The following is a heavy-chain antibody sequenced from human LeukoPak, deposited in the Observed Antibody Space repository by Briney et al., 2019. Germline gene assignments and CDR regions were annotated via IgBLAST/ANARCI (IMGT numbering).Heavy chain of an antibody. D-gene: IGHD4-23*01. CDR1: GASITSYY. V-gene: IGHV4-59*01. CDR2: IYYSGST. CDR3: ARSVVTLYWYFDL. J-gene: IGHJ2*01. Sequence: SETLSLTCTVSGASITSYYWTWIRQPPGKGLEWIGYIYYSGSTNYNPSLKSRVTISLDTSKNQFSLKLSSVTTADTAVYYCARSVVTLYWYFDLWGRGTLVTVSS.